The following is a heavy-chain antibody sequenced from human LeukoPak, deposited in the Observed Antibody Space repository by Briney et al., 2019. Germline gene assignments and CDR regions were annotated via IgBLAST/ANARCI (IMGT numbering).Heavy chain of an antibody. Sequence: RSSETLSLTCTVSGYSISSGYYWGWIRQPPGKGLEWIGSIYHSGSTYYNPSLKSRVTISVDTSKNQFSLKLSSVTAADTAVYYCARDVYDSSGYYYENWGQGTLVTVSS. CDR2: IYHSGST. CDR3: ARDVYDSSGYYYEN. V-gene: IGHV4-38-2*02. CDR1: GYSISSGYY. J-gene: IGHJ4*02. D-gene: IGHD3-22*01.